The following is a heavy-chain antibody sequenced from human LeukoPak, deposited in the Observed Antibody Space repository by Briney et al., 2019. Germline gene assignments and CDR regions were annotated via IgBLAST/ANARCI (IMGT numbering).Heavy chain of an antibody. V-gene: IGHV3-23*01. CDR1: GFTFGSYA. J-gene: IGHJ5*02. CDR2: INGSGGST. Sequence: GGSLRLSCAASGFTFGSYAMSWVRQAPGKGLEWVSDINGSGGSTYYTDSVRGRFTISRDNSKNTLYLQMNSLRAEDTAIYYCAKKYSTGLDPWGQGTLVTVSS. D-gene: IGHD1-26*01. CDR3: AKKYSTGLDP.